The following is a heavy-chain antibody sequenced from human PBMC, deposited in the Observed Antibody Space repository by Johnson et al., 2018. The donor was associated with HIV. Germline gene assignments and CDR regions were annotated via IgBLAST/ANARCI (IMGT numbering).Heavy chain of an antibody. CDR1: GFTLSSHG. D-gene: IGHD3-22*01. V-gene: IGHV3-30*02. Sequence: QVQLVESGGGVVQPGGSLRLSCAASGFTLSSHGMHWVRQAPGKGLEWVAFIRYDGSNKYYADSVKGRFTISRDNSKNTLYLQMNSLRAEDTAVYYCARAEGDYCDSGGWGPDAFDIWGQGTMVTVSS. J-gene: IGHJ3*02. CDR2: IRYDGSNK. CDR3: ARAEGDYCDSGGWGPDAFDI.